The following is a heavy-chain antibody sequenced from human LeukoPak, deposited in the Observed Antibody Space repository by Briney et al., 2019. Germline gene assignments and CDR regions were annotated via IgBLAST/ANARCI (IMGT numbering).Heavy chain of an antibody. J-gene: IGHJ4*02. CDR3: ARGGWLLYLYYFDY. CDR1: GFTFSSYS. V-gene: IGHV3-48*01. D-gene: IGHD3-3*01. Sequence: GGSLRLSCAASGFTFSSYSMNWVRQAPGKGLAWVSYISSSSSTIYYADSVKGRFTISRDNAKNSLYLQMNSLRAEDTAVYYCARGGWLLYLYYFDYWGQGTLVTVSS. CDR2: ISSSSSTI.